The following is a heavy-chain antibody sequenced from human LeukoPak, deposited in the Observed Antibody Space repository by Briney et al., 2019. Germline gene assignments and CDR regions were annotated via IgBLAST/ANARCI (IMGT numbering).Heavy chain of an antibody. Sequence: KSSETLSLTCTVSGGSISSGGYYWSWIRQPPGKGLEWIGYIYYSGSTYYNPSLKSRVTISVDTSKNQFSLKLSSVTAADTAVYYCARESIDSSGYYYDYWYFDLWGRGTLVTVSS. CDR2: IYYSGST. CDR3: ARESIDSSGYYYDYWYFDL. D-gene: IGHD3-22*01. V-gene: IGHV4-30-4*01. J-gene: IGHJ2*01. CDR1: GGSISSGGYY.